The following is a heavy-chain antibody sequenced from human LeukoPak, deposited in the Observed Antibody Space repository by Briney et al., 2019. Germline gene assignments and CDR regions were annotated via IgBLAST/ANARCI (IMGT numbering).Heavy chain of an antibody. CDR1: GGSISSSSYY. D-gene: IGHD3-22*01. Sequence: SETLSLTCTVSGGSISSSSYYWSWIRQPAGKGLEWIGRIYTSGSTNYNPSLKSRVTISVDTSKNQFSLKLSSVTAADTAVYYCARARFSVFAGSSGKSPFDYWGQGTLVTVSS. CDR3: ARARFSVFAGSSGKSPFDY. CDR2: IYTSGST. J-gene: IGHJ4*02. V-gene: IGHV4-61*02.